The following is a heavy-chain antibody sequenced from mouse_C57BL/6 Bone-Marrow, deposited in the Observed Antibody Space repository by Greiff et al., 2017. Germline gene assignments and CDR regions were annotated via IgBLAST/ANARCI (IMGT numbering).Heavy chain of an antibody. Sequence: EVKVVESGGGLVQSGRSLRLSCATSGFTFSDFYMEWVRQAPGKGLEWIAASRNKANDYTTEYSASVKGRFIVSRDTSQSILYLQMNALRAEDTAIYYCARDAHYEYDGGGLDYWGQGTSATVSS. CDR3: ARDAHYEYDGGGLDY. CDR1: GFTFSDFY. J-gene: IGHJ4*01. V-gene: IGHV7-1*01. D-gene: IGHD2-4*01. CDR2: SRNKANDYTT.